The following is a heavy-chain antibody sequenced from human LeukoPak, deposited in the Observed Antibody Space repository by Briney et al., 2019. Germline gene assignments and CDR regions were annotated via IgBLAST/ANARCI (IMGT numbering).Heavy chain of an antibody. J-gene: IGHJ3*02. CDR2: ISSSGSSI. Sequence: PGGSLRLSCAASGFSFSDYYMTWIRQAPGKGLEWISYISSSGSSIYYADSVKGRFTISRDNAKNSLCLQMNSLRAEDTAVYYCARARDGYNSGAFDIWGQGTMVTVSS. CDR3: ARARDGYNSGAFDI. CDR1: GFSFSDYY. V-gene: IGHV3-11*04. D-gene: IGHD5-24*01.